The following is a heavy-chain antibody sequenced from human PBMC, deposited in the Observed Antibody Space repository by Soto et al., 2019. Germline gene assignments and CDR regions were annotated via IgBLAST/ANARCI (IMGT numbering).Heavy chain of an antibody. J-gene: IGHJ5*02. Sequence: HPGGSLRLSCAASGFTFSNYAMTRVRQGPGKGLEWVSAISGSGGSAYYADSVKGRFTISRDNSKNTLYLQMNSLRADDSGVYYCAKDPYSGVLVPVAIGFDPWGPGTLVTVSS. D-gene: IGHD2-2*01. CDR3: AKDPYSGVLVPVAIGFDP. CDR1: GFTFSNYA. CDR2: ISGSGGSA. V-gene: IGHV3-23*01.